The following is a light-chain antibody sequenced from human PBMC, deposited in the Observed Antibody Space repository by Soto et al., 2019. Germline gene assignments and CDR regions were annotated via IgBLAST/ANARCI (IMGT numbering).Light chain of an antibody. Sequence: VLTKSQATRSVSPVERATLSSGASQSVSSNLTWYQQKPGPAPRLLIYGASTRATGIPARFSGSGSGTEFTLTISSLQCEDFAVYYCQQSNNWLRTFGQGTKVDIK. CDR3: QQSNNWLRT. V-gene: IGKV3-15*01. CDR2: GAS. J-gene: IGKJ1*01. CDR1: QSVSSN.